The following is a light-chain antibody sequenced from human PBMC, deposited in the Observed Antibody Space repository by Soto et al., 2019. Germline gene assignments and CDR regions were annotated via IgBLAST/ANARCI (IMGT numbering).Light chain of an antibody. CDR2: EVS. CDR1: SGDIGGYNY. Sequence: QSVLTQPASVSGSPGQSIAISCTGTSGDIGGYNYVSWYQQHPGKAPKLIIHEVSNRPSGVSDRFSGSKSGNTASLAISGLQAYDEADHHCRSPTIYRNPVFGTGTKVTDL. V-gene: IGLV2-14*01. J-gene: IGLJ1*01. CDR3: RSPTIYRNPV.